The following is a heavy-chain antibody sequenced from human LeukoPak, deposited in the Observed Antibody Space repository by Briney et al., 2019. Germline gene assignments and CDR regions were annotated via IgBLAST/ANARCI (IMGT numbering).Heavy chain of an antibody. CDR3: ASRYCSGGSCYSALDN. CDR1: GFTVSSNY. J-gene: IGHJ4*02. V-gene: IGHV3-66*01. Sequence: GGSLRLSCVASGFTVSSNYMSWVRQTPGKGLEWVSVIYSGGSTYYADSVKGRFTISRDNSKNTLYLQMNSLRAEDTAVYYCASRYCSGGSCYSALDNWGQETLVTVSS. CDR2: IYSGGST. D-gene: IGHD2-15*01.